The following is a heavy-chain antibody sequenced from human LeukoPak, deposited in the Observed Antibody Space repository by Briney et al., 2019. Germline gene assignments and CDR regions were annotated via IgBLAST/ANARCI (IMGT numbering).Heavy chain of an antibody. J-gene: IGHJ4*02. CDR1: GDPISSRSYY. CDR2: IYYSGST. CDR3: ARQGAMVRGKPIVEFDY. D-gene: IGHD3-10*01. V-gene: IGHV4-39*01. Sequence: SETLSLTCTVSGDPISSRSYYWGWIRQPPGKGLEWIGSIYYSGSTYYNPSLKSRVTISVDTSKNQFSLRLSSVTAADTAVYYCARQGAMVRGKPIVEFDYWGQGTLVTVSS.